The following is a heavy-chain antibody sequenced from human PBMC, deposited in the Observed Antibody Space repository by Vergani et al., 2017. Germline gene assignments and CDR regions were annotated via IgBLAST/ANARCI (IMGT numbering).Heavy chain of an antibody. Sequence: QVQLVQSGAEVKKPGASVKVSCKASGYTFTGYYMHWVRQAPGQGLEWMGWINPNSGGTNYAQKFQGRVTMTRDTSISTAYMELSRLRSDDTAVYYCARCWGEAAGRRRDAFDIWGQGTMVTVSS. J-gene: IGHJ3*02. D-gene: IGHD6-13*01. V-gene: IGHV1-2*02. CDR1: GYTFTGYY. CDR3: ARCWGEAAGRRRDAFDI. CDR2: INPNSGGT.